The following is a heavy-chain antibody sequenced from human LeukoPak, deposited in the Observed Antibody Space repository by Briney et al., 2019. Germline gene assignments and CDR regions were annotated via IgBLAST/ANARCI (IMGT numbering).Heavy chain of an antibody. V-gene: IGHV4-59*01. CDR3: VRENYSSGWYGIIDY. CDR1: GGSITTYY. Sequence: SETLSLTCTVSGGSITTYYWSWIRQPPGKGLEYIGYIYYSGNTNYNPSLKSRVTISVDTSKNQFSLKLSSVTAADTAVYYCVRENYSSGWYGIIDYWGQGTLVTVSS. CDR2: IYYSGNT. J-gene: IGHJ4*02. D-gene: IGHD6-19*01.